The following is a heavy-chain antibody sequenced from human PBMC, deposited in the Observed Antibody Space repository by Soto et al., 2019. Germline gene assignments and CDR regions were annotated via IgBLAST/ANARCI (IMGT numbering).Heavy chain of an antibody. J-gene: IGHJ4*02. CDR3: AKDQREYLEIWRVRGGVNYFDY. Sequence: GGSLRLSCAASGFTFSSYAMSWVRQAPGKGLEWVSAISGSGGSTYYADSVKGRFTISRDNSKNTLYLQMNSLRAEDTAVYYCAKDQREYLEIWRVRGGVNYFDYWGQGTLVTVSS. CDR1: GFTFSSYA. V-gene: IGHV3-23*01. D-gene: IGHD1-1*01. CDR2: ISGSGGST.